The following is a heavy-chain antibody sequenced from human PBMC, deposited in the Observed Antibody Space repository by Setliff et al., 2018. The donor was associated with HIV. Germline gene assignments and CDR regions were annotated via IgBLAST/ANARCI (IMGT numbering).Heavy chain of an antibody. V-gene: IGHV1-69*13. CDR3: AREGDYYDSRGPQRFFQH. Sequence: SVKVSCKASGHTFSNYDINWVRQAPGQGLEWVGGIIPSFDTPVYAQKFQDNVTVTADESTNTAYMELRSLTPEDTALYYCAREGDYYDSRGPQRFFQHWGQGTVVTVSS. J-gene: IGHJ1*01. D-gene: IGHD3-22*01. CDR1: GHTFSNYD. CDR2: IIPSFDTP.